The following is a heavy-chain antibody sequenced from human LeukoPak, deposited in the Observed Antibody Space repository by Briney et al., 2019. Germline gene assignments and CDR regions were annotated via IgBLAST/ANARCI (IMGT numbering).Heavy chain of an antibody. CDR1: GYTFTAYG. Sequence: ASVKVSYKASGYTFTAYGISWVRQAPGQGREWMGWISGYNGNTKYAQRLQGRRNMNTDKDTNTAYMELVSLRSDATAVFYCARYYQAVAGLFDYWGQGTLVTVSS. D-gene: IGHD6-19*01. CDR3: ARYYQAVAGLFDY. V-gene: IGHV1-18*01. J-gene: IGHJ4*02. CDR2: ISGYNGNT.